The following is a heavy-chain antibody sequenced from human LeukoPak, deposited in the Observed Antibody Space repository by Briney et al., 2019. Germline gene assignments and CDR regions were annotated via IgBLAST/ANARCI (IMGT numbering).Heavy chain of an antibody. J-gene: IGHJ5*02. D-gene: IGHD3-10*01. CDR2: ISGDGTAR. Sequence: PGGSLRLPCAASGFTSSSYWMHWVRQVPGKGLVWVSRISGDGTARNYADSVKGRFTIFRDDAKNTVDLQMNSLRGEDTAVYYCVRGRGSYGWFDPWGQGTLVTVSS. V-gene: IGHV3-74*01. CDR1: GFTSSSYW. CDR3: VRGRGSYGWFDP.